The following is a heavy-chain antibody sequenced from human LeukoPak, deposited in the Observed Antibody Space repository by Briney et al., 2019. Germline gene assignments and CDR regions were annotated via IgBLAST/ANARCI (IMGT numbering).Heavy chain of an antibody. CDR1: GFTFSSFD. D-gene: IGHD1-1*01. CDR2: IGTASDT. Sequence: GGSLRLSCAASGFTFSSFDMHWVRQPTGEGLEWVSTIGTASDTYYPGSVEGRFTLSRDNAKNSLYLQMNSLAAGDTAVYYCARGPPRGKYYYMDVWGKGTTVTVSS. V-gene: IGHV3-13*01. J-gene: IGHJ6*03. CDR3: ARGPPRGKYYYMDV.